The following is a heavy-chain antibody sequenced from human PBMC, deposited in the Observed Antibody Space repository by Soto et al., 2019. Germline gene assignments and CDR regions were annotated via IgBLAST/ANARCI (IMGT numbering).Heavy chain of an antibody. D-gene: IGHD2-8*01. CDR1: GYTFTSYA. CDR3: ARRMGYCTNGVCQTTNWFDP. Sequence: ALVKVSCKASGYTFTSYAMHWVRQAPGQRLEWMGWINAGNGNTKYSQKFQGRVTITRDTSASTAYMELSSLRSEDTAVYYCARRMGYCTNGVCQTTNWFDPWGQGTLVTAPQ. V-gene: IGHV1-3*01. J-gene: IGHJ5*02. CDR2: INAGNGNT.